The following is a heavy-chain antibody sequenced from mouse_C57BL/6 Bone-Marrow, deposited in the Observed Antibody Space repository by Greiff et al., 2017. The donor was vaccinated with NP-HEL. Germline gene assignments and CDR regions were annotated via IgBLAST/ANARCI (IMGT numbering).Heavy chain of an antibody. V-gene: IGHV2-5*01. CDR2: IWRGGST. J-gene: IGHJ1*03. CDR3: AKRNGSSRYWYFDV. D-gene: IGHD1-1*01. Sequence: QVQLQQSGPGLVQPSQSLSITCTVSGFSLTSYGVHWVRQSPAKGLEWLGVIWRGGSTDYNAAFMSRLSITKDNSKSQVFFEMNSLQADDTAIYYCAKRNGSSRYWYFDVWGTGTTVTVSS. CDR1: GFSLTSYG.